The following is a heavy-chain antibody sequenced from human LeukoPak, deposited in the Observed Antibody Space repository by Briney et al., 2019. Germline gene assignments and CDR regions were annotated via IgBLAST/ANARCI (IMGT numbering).Heavy chain of an antibody. CDR3: AKDQRQAAAGQRYGMDV. V-gene: IGHV3-23*01. J-gene: IGHJ6*02. CDR2: IRGSGGST. Sequence: GSLRLSCAASGFTFSSYAMSWVRQAPGKGLEWGSAIRGSGGSTYYADPVKGRFTISRDNSKNTLYLQMNSLRAEDTAVYYCAKDQRQAAAGQRYGMDVWGQGTTATVSS. D-gene: IGHD6-13*01. CDR1: GFTFSSYA.